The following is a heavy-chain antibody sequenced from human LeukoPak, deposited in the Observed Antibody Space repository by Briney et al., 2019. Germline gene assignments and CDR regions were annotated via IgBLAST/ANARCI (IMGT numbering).Heavy chain of an antibody. CDR2: MNPNSGNT. D-gene: IGHD6-19*01. V-gene: IGHV1-8*01. CDR1: GYTFTSYD. Sequence: ASVKVSCKASGYTFTSYDINWVRQATGQGLEWMGWMNPNSGNTGYAQKFQGRVTMTRNTSISTAYMELSSLRSEDTAVYYCAVGQKRYSSGWYRPFDYWGQGTLVTVSS. CDR3: AVGQKRYSSGWYRPFDY. J-gene: IGHJ4*02.